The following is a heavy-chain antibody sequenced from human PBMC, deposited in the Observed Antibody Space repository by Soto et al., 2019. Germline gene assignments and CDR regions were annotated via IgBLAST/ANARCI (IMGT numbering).Heavy chain of an antibody. V-gene: IGHV1-8*01. Sequence: ASVKVSWKAAGYTFTSYDINWGRQATGQGLEWMGWMNPNSGNTGYAQKFQGRVTMTRNTSISTAYMELSSLRSEDTAVYYCARCSSTSCYADFDYWGQGTLVTVSS. CDR3: ARCSSTSCYADFDY. J-gene: IGHJ4*02. CDR2: MNPNSGNT. D-gene: IGHD2-2*01. CDR1: GYTFTSYD.